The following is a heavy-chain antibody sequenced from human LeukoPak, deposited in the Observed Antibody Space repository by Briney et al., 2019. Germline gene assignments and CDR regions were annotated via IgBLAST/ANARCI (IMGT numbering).Heavy chain of an antibody. Sequence: GGSLRLSCVASGFTVNNNYMTWVRQAPGQGLEWVSHIYLAGSTYYADSVKGRFTISRDSSKNTLYLQINNLRAEGTAVYYCARESSLYSYDYWGQGTLVTVSS. V-gene: IGHV3-66*01. D-gene: IGHD3-3*01. CDR1: GFTVNNNY. CDR2: IYLAGST. CDR3: ARESSLYSYDY. J-gene: IGHJ4*02.